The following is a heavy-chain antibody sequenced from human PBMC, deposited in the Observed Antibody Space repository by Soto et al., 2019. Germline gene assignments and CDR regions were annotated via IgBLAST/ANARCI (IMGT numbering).Heavy chain of an antibody. V-gene: IGHV1-69*13. J-gene: IGHJ4*02. CDR1: AGTFSSYA. CDR3: ARSLPSRGYSGYGQFDY. CDR2: IIPIFGTA. Sequence: EASVKVSCKASAGTFSSYAISWVRQAPGQGLEWMGGIIPIFGTANYAQKFQGRVTITADESTSTAYMELSSLRSEDTAVYYCARSLPSRGYSGYGQFDYWGQGTPVTVSS. D-gene: IGHD5-12*01.